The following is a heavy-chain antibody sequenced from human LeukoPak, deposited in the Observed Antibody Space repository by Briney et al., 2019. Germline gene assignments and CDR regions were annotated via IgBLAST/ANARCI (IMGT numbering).Heavy chain of an antibody. Sequence: GASVKVSCKASGGAFSSYAISWVRQAPGQGLEWMGGIIPIFGTANYAQKFQGRVTITADKSTSTAYMELSSLRSEDTAVYYCAVRNSSGWSAYYYYYMDVWGKGTTVTVSS. D-gene: IGHD6-19*01. CDR1: GGAFSSYA. CDR3: AVRNSSGWSAYYYYYMDV. J-gene: IGHJ6*03. CDR2: IIPIFGTA. V-gene: IGHV1-69*06.